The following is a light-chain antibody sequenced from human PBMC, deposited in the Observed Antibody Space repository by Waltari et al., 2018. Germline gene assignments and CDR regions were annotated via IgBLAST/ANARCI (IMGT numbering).Light chain of an antibody. J-gene: IGKJ1*01. CDR1: QDIGTW. CDR3: QQFDTYPWT. Sequence: DIQLTQSPSTLSASVGDRVTITCRASQDIGTWLAWYQQKPGKAPKLLVYKASRLQSGAPSRFSGSGSETEFTLTISSLQPEDFATFYCQQFDTYPWTFGQWTKVDIK. V-gene: IGKV1-5*03. CDR2: KAS.